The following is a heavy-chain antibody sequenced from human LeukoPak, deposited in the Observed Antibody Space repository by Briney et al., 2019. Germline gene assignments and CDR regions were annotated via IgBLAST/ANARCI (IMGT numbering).Heavy chain of an antibody. CDR2: IGYVGGEK. CDR1: GFTFSNAW. Sequence: GGSLRLSCAASGFTFSNAWMSRVRQAPGKGLEWVANIGYVGGEKYYVDSVKGRFTISRDNTKNSLFLQMNSLRVDDMAVYYCARGRGWVDYWGQGTLVTVSS. CDR3: ARGRGWVDY. D-gene: IGHD3-16*01. V-gene: IGHV3-7*01. J-gene: IGHJ4*02.